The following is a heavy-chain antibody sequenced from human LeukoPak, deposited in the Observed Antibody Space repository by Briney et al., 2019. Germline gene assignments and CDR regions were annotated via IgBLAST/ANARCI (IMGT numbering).Heavy chain of an antibody. V-gene: IGHV3-21*01. J-gene: IGHJ4*02. CDR3: ARDRHHRFGELFP. D-gene: IGHD3-10*01. Sequence: GGSLTLSCAASGFTFSSYSMNWVHLAPGKGLEWVSSISSSSSYIYHADSVKGRFTISRDNAKNSLYLQMNSLRAEDTAVYYCARDRHHRFGELFPWGQGTRVTVSS. CDR2: ISSSSSYI. CDR1: GFTFSSYS.